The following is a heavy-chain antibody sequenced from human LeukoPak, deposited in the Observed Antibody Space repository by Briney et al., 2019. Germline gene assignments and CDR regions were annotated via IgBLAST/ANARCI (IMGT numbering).Heavy chain of an antibody. J-gene: IGHJ3*02. CDR2: INHSGST. CDR3: ARKRGYSYGYWGSGAFDI. CDR1: GYSISSGYY. V-gene: IGHV4-38-2*02. D-gene: IGHD5-18*01. Sequence: SETLSLTCTVSGYSISSGYYWSWIRQPPGKGLEWIGEINHSGSTNYNPSLKGRVTISVDTSKNQFSLKLSSVTAADTAVYYCARKRGYSYGYWGSGAFDIWGQGTMVTVSS.